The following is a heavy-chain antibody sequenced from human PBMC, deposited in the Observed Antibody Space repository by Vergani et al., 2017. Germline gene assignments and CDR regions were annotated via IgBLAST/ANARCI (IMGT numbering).Heavy chain of an antibody. CDR3: ARGPRGSTSRNWFDP. V-gene: IGHV1-8*01. J-gene: IGHJ5*02. CDR1: GYTFTSYD. D-gene: IGHD2-2*01. Sequence: QVQLVQCGAEVKKPGASVKVSCKASGYTFTSYDNNWVRQATGQGLEWMGWMNPNSGNTGYAQKFEGRVTMTRNTSISTAYMELSSLRSEDTAVYYCARGPRGSTSRNWFDPWGRAPLVTVSA. CDR2: MNPNSGNT.